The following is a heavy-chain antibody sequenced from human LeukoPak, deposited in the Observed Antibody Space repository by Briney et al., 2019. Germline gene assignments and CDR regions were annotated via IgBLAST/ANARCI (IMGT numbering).Heavy chain of an antibody. V-gene: IGHV3-21*01. CDR3: ARDRGSYYYGSGSYSAY. CDR1: GFTFSSYS. J-gene: IGHJ4*02. D-gene: IGHD3-10*01. Sequence: PGGSLRLSCAASGFTFSSYSVNWVRQAPGKGLEWVSSISSSSSYIYYADSVKGRFTISRDNAKNSLCLQMNSLRAEDTAVYYCARDRGSYYYGSGSYSAYWGQGTLVTVSS. CDR2: ISSSSSYI.